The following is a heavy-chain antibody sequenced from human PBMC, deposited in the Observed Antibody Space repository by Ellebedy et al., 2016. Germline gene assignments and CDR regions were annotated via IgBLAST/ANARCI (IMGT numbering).Heavy chain of an antibody. D-gene: IGHD3-10*01. J-gene: IGHJ5*02. CDR3: ARHKIPAGRFDP. Sequence: SETLSLTCTVSGGSISSYYWSWIRQPPGKGLEWIGYIYYSGSTNYNPSLKSRVTISVDTSKNQFPLKLSSVTAADTAVYYCARHKIPAGRFDPWGQGTLVTVSS. V-gene: IGHV4-59*08. CDR2: IYYSGST. CDR1: GGSISSYY.